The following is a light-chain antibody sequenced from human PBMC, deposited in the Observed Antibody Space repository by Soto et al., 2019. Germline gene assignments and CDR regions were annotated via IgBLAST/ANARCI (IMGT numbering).Light chain of an antibody. Sequence: EILLTQSPGTLSLSPGEGATLSCRASQSVNSNYLGWYQQRPGQAPRLLTYGASSRATGIPDRFGGSGSGTDFILTISRLEPEDFAVYYCQYYGNSPLFGQGTRLEIK. V-gene: IGKV3-20*01. CDR2: GAS. CDR3: QYYGNSPL. CDR1: QSVNSNY. J-gene: IGKJ5*01.